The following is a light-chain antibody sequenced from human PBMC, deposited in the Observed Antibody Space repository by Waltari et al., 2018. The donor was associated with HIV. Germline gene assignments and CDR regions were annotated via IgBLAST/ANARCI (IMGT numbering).Light chain of an antibody. CDR1: QSIFSTSNSQNY. J-gene: IGKJ5*01. CDR2: WAS. V-gene: IGKV4-1*01. Sequence: DIVMTQSPDSMDVSLGERATINCRTNQSIFSTSNSQNYLAWYQLKPGQPPKLLIYWASTRESGVPDRFSGSGSGTAFTLSISSLQADDVALYYCQQYYTTPITFGQGTRLEIK. CDR3: QQYYTTPIT.